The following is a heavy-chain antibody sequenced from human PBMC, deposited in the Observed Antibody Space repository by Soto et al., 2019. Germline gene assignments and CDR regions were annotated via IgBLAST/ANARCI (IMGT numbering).Heavy chain of an antibody. D-gene: IGHD1-26*01. CDR3: ARRGSGTYSIDY. J-gene: IGHJ4*02. Sequence: QVQLVESGGGVVQPGRSLRLSCAASGFSFSSYGMHWVRQAPGKGLEWVAVIWSDGSDKYYADSVKGRFTVSRDNSKNTLYVEMNSLRVEDTAVYYCARRGSGTYSIDYWGQGTLVTVSS. V-gene: IGHV3-33*01. CDR2: IWSDGSDK. CDR1: GFSFSSYG.